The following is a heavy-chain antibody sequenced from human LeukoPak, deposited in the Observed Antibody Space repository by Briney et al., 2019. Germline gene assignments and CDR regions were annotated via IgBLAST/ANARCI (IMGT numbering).Heavy chain of an antibody. Sequence: GGSLRLSCAASGFTFSTYWMNWYRQAPGKGLEWVGNINQDANEINYVDSARGRFTISRDNAKNSLHLQMNSLRAEDTAVYYCATDRDNSDWQKRFDSWGQGTLVTVSS. V-gene: IGHV3-7*01. CDR1: GFTFSTYW. CDR2: INQDANEI. D-gene: IGHD2-21*02. CDR3: ATDRDNSDWQKRFDS. J-gene: IGHJ4*02.